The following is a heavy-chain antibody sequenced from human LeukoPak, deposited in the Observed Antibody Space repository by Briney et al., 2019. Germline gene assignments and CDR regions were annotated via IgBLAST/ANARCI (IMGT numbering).Heavy chain of an antibody. CDR1: GYTFTDYF. V-gene: IGHV1-2*02. CDR3: ARYFSGWYSDF. Sequence: ASVKVSCKASGYTFTDYFMHWVRQAPGQGLEWMGWIDPNTGGTKYAQMFQGRVTMTRDRSISTAYMELTRLTSDDTAVYYCARYFSGWYSDFWGQGTLVTVSS. D-gene: IGHD6-19*01. J-gene: IGHJ4*02. CDR2: IDPNTGGT.